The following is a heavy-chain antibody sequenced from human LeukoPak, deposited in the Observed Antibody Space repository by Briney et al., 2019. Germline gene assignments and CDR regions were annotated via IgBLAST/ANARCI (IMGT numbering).Heavy chain of an antibody. J-gene: IGHJ4*02. CDR1: GFSLSTYD. D-gene: IGHD2-15*01. CDR2: IRSDGTNK. Sequence: GGSLRLSCATSGFSLSTYDIHWVRQAPGKVLEWMAFIRSDGTNKDYADSVKGRFTISRDTSKNTLYLQMNSLRPEDTAVYYCATEMPTLGYYFDNWGQGTLVTVSS. V-gene: IGHV3-30*02. CDR3: ATEMPTLGYYFDN.